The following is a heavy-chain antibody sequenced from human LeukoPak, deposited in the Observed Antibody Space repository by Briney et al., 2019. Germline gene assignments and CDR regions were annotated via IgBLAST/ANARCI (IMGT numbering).Heavy chain of an antibody. J-gene: IGHJ4*02. CDR3: AREGVVVITEYYFDY. V-gene: IGHV3-48*04. CDR2: ISSSSSTI. D-gene: IGHD3-22*01. Sequence: GGSLRLSCAASGFTFGSYAMSWVRQAPGKGLEWVSYISSSSSTIYYADSVKGRFTISRDNAKNSLYLQMNSLRAEDTAVYYCAREGVVVITEYYFDYWGQGTLVTVSS. CDR1: GFTFGSYA.